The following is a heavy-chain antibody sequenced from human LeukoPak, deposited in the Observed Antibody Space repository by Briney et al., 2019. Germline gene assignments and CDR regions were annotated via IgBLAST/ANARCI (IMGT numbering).Heavy chain of an antibody. Sequence: PSETLSLTCTVSGGSISGGSYYWNWIRQPAGKGLEWIGHIHTSGRTSYKSSLKSRVTISIDTSNNEFSLRLSSETAADTAIYYCARDHSGSFWTFDYWGQGSLVTVSS. CDR2: IHTSGRT. CDR3: ARDHSGSFWTFDY. V-gene: IGHV4-61*09. J-gene: IGHJ4*02. CDR1: GGSISGGSYY. D-gene: IGHD1-26*01.